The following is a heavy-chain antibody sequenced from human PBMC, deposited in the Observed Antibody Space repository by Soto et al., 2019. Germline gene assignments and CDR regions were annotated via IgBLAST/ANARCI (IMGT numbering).Heavy chain of an antibody. CDR2: ITWNSGTI. D-gene: IGHD3-10*01. J-gene: IGHJ6*02. CDR3: AKDHYGSAIEGMDV. Sequence: EVQLVESGGGLVQPGRSLRLSCVASGFTFDDYAMHWVRQAPGKGLEWVSGITWNSGTIGYADSVKGRFTISRDNGTNSLYLQMDSLRPEDTALYYCAKDHYGSAIEGMDVWGQGTTVTVSS. CDR1: GFTFDDYA. V-gene: IGHV3-9*01.